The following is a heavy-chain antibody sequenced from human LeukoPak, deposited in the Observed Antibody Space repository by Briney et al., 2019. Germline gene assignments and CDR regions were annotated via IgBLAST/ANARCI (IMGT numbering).Heavy chain of an antibody. D-gene: IGHD5-12*01. CDR1: GYSFTTYW. CDR3: AKRNSGYDYFDY. J-gene: IGHJ4*02. Sequence: GESLKISCKGSGYSFTTYWIGWVRQMPGKGLEGMGTIYPGDSDTRYSPSLQGQVTISVHKSISTAYLEWSSLKASDTAMYYCAKRNSGYDYFDYWGQGTLVTVSS. V-gene: IGHV5-51*01. CDR2: IYPGDSDT.